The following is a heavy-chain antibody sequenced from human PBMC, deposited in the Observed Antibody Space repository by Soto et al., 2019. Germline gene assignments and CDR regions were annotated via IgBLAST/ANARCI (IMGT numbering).Heavy chain of an antibody. J-gene: IGHJ4*02. CDR2: IIPIFGTA. D-gene: IGHD6-6*01. CDR1: GGTFRSYA. CDR3: ARDGGIAARLGSRREKDFDY. Sequence: SVKVSHKASGGTFRSYAISRVRQAPGQRLEWMGGIIPIFGTANYAQKFQGRVTITADESTSTAYMELSSLRSEDTAVYYCARDGGIAARLGSRREKDFDYWGQGTLVTVSS. V-gene: IGHV1-69*13.